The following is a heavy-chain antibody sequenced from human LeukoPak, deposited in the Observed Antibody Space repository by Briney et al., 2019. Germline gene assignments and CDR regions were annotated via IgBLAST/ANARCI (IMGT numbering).Heavy chain of an antibody. CDR2: IYYSGST. Sequence: SETLSLTCIVSGGSVSSGSYYWSWIRQPPGKGLEWIGYIYYSGSTNYNPSLKSRVTISVDTSKNQFSLKLTSVTAADTAVYYCARGVGAVYWYFDLWGRGTLVTVSS. J-gene: IGHJ2*01. D-gene: IGHD1-26*01. V-gene: IGHV4-61*01. CDR1: GGSVSSGSYY. CDR3: ARGVGAVYWYFDL.